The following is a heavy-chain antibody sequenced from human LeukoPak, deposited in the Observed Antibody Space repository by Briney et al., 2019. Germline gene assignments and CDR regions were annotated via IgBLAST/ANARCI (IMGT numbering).Heavy chain of an antibody. D-gene: IGHD3-22*01. V-gene: IGHV3-21*01. Sequence: GGSLRLSCAASGFTFNSYSMNWVRQAPGKGLEWVSSISSSSGYIYYAVSVQGRFTISRGNAKNSLHLQMNSLRGDDTAVYYCARGTYYYDSSGYYSVYWGQGTLVTVSS. CDR2: ISSSSGYI. CDR1: GFTFNSYS. J-gene: IGHJ4*02. CDR3: ARGTYYYDSSGYYSVY.